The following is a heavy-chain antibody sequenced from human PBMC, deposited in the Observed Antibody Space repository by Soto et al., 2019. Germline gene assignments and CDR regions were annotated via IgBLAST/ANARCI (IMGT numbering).Heavy chain of an antibody. CDR2: IIALFGTA. Sequence: VKVSCTASGCTFSSYAISWVRLGPGQGLEWTGGIIALFGTANYAQKFQGRVTITADESTSTAYMELISLRSEDTAVYYCARVGDVTDYYDSSGYYSRSLSYWGKGTLVTVSS. D-gene: IGHD3-22*01. V-gene: IGHV1-69*13. J-gene: IGHJ4*02. CDR3: ARVGDVTDYYDSSGYYSRSLSY. CDR1: GCTFSSYA.